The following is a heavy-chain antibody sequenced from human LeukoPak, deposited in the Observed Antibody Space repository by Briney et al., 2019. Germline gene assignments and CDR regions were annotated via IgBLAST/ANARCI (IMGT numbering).Heavy chain of an antibody. CDR1: GGPISSHS. D-gene: IGHD3-22*01. CDR3: ARFYDSSFDY. J-gene: IGHJ4*02. Sequence: PSETLSLTCTVSGGPISSHSWNWIRQPPGKGLEWIGNIFDNGSTNYNPSLESRVTISVDTSKNQFSLKLSSVTAADTAVYYCARFYDSSFDYWGQGTLVTVSS. CDR2: IFDNGST. V-gene: IGHV4-59*11.